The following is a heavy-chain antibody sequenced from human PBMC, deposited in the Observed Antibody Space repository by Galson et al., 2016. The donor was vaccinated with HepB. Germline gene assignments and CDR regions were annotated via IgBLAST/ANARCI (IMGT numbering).Heavy chain of an antibody. CDR2: INFRGAIK. CDR3: ASGCSRSTCVHNFEF. D-gene: IGHD2/OR15-2a*01. V-gene: IGHV1-46*02. CDR1: GNTGDAFNTFS. J-gene: IGHJ4*02. Sequence: SVKVSCKASGNTGDAFNTFSIQWVRQAPGQGLEWLGIINFRGAIKTYAEKFQDRVSLTRDSSANTVYMELSSLGSEDTAVYYCASGCSRSTCVHNFEFWGQGTLLTVSS.